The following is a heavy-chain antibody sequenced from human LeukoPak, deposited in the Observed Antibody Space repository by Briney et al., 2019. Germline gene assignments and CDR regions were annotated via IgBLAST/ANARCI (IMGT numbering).Heavy chain of an antibody. J-gene: IGHJ4*02. Sequence: SETLSLTCTVSGGSISSSSYYWGWIRQPPGKGLEWIGSIYYSGSTYYNPSLKSRVTISVDTSKNQFSLKLSSVTAADTAVYYCARHRAWEYYFGYWGQGTLVTVSS. CDR3: ARHRAWEYYFGY. CDR1: GGSISSSSYY. V-gene: IGHV4-39*01. D-gene: IGHD1-26*01. CDR2: IYYSGST.